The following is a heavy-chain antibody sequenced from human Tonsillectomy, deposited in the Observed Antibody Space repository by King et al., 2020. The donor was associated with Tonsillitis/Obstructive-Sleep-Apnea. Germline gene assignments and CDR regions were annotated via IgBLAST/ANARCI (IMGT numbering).Heavy chain of an antibody. CDR1: GYSFTSYW. D-gene: IGHD6-13*01. J-gene: IGHJ4*02. CDR3: ARQEGAYSSSWYSSPFDY. Sequence: QLVQSGAEVKKPGESLKISCKGSGYSFTSYWIGWVRQMPGKGLEWMGIIYPGDSDTRYSPSFQGQVTISADKSISTAYLQWSSLKASDTAMYNCARQEGAYSSSWYSSPFDYWGQGTLVTVSS. CDR2: IYPGDSDT. V-gene: IGHV5-51*01.